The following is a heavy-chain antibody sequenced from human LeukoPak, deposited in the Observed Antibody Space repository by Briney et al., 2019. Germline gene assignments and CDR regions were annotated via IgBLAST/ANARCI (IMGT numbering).Heavy chain of an antibody. V-gene: IGHV3-74*01. CDR3: ARGEQWELSPFDY. Sequence: PAGSLRLSCAASGFTFSSYWMHWVRQAPGKGLVWVSRINSDGSSTSYADSVKGRFTISRDNAKNTLYLQMNSLRAEDTAVYYCARGEQWELSPFDYWGQGTLVTVSS. D-gene: IGHD1-26*01. J-gene: IGHJ4*02. CDR1: GFTFSSYW. CDR2: INSDGSST.